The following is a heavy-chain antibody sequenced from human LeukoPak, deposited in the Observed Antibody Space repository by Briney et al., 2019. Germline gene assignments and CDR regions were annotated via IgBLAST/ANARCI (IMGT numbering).Heavy chain of an antibody. CDR2: IYSGGNT. Sequence: GGSLRLSCTVSGFTVSSNSMSWVRQAPGKGLEWVSFIYSGGNTHYSDSVKGRFTISRDNSKNTLYLQMNSLRAEDTAIYYCAKDRVLDYYDISEMDYWGQGTLVTVSS. CDR3: AKDRVLDYYDISEMDY. CDR1: GFTVSSNS. J-gene: IGHJ4*02. D-gene: IGHD3-22*01. V-gene: IGHV3-53*01.